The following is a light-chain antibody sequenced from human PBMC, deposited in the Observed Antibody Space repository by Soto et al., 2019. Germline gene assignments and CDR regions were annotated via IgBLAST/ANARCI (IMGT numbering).Light chain of an antibody. V-gene: IGLV2-14*03. Sequence: QSVLTQPASVSGSPGQTITISCTGTSSDIGDYKYVSWYIQHPGKAPKLMIYDVSNRPSGVSDRFSGSKSGNTASLTISGLQAEDEADYYCSSYTSTNFVIFGGGTKLTVL. J-gene: IGLJ2*01. CDR1: SSDIGDYKY. CDR2: DVS. CDR3: SSYTSTNFVI.